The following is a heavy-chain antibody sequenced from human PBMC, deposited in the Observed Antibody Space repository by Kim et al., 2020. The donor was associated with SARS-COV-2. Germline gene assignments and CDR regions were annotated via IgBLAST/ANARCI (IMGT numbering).Heavy chain of an antibody. J-gene: IGHJ4*02. V-gene: IGHV3-15*01. Sequence: GGSLRLSCAASGFPFSNAWMNWVRQVPGKGLEWVGRIKTRSDGGTTDYAAPVNGRFTISRDDSTNTLYLQMNSLKTEDTAVYYCTTPLLWFGDSYPNSWGQGTLVTVSS. CDR2: IKTRSDGGTT. D-gene: IGHD3-10*01. CDR3: TTPLLWFGDSYPNS. CDR1: GFPFSNAW.